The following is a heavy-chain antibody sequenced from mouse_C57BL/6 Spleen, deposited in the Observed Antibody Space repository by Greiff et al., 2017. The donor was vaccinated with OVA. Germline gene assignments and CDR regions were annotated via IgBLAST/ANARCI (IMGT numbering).Heavy chain of an antibody. D-gene: IGHD1-1*01. J-gene: IGHJ3*01. CDR3: TTRGSSYVTY. CDR1: GFNIKDDY. Sequence: VQLKESGAELVRPGASVKLSCTASGFNIKDDYMHWVKQRPEQGLEWIGWIDTETGDPEYASKVQGKATITADTSSNPAYLQLSSLTSEDTAVYYCTTRGSSYVTYWGQGTLVTVSA. V-gene: IGHV14-4*01. CDR2: IDTETGDP.